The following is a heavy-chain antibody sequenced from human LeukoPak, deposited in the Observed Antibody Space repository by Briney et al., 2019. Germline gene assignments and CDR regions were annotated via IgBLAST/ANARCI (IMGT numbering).Heavy chain of an antibody. CDR1: GYTFTSYY. CDR3: AMSGTAMVFGLDP. V-gene: IGHV1-46*01. D-gene: IGHD5-18*01. J-gene: IGHJ5*02. CDR2: INPSGGST. Sequence: ASVKVSCKASGYTFTSYYMHWVRQAPGQGLEWMGIINPSGGSTSYAQKFQGRVTMTRDTSTSTVYMELSSLRSEDTAVYYCAMSGTAMVFGLDPWGQGTLVTVSS.